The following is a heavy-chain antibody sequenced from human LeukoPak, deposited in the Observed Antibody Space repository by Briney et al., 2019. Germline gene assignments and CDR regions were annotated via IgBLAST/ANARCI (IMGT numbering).Heavy chain of an antibody. V-gene: IGHV1-8*03. CDR2: MNPNSGHT. Sequence: ASVKVSCKASGYTFSSSDINWVRQATGQGLEWMGWMNPNSGHTGYAQKFQGRITFTRNTSISTAYMELSSLRPEDTAVYFCAREVDYALWSDSSYQFYYMDVWGKGATVTVSS. CDR1: GYTFSSSD. CDR3: AREVDYALWSDSSYQFYYMDV. J-gene: IGHJ6*03. D-gene: IGHD3-3*01.